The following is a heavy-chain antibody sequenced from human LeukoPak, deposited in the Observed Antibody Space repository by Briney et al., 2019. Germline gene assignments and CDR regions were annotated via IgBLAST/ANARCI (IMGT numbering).Heavy chain of an antibody. J-gene: IGHJ4*02. CDR1: GYTFTSYG. D-gene: IGHD6-13*01. Sequence: ASVKVSCKASGYTFTSYGISWVRQAPGQGLEWMGWISAYNGNTNYAQKLQGRVTMTTDTSTSTAYMELRSLRADDTAVYYCARISGYSSSYQQEMWGQGTLVTVSS. CDR3: ARISGYSSSYQQEM. V-gene: IGHV1-18*01. CDR2: ISAYNGNT.